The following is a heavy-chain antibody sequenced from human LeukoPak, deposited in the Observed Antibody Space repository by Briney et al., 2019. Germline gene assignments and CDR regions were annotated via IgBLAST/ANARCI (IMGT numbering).Heavy chain of an antibody. V-gene: IGHV3-21*01. Sequence: TGGSLRLSCAASRFTFSSHSMNWVRQAPGKGLEWVSSISSDSSYIYYADSVKGRFTISRDNAKNSLYLQMNSLRAEDTAVYYCARVDCTSTSCYYYYYGMDVWGQGTTVTVSS. J-gene: IGHJ6*02. CDR3: ARVDCTSTSCYYYYYGMDV. CDR2: ISSDSSYI. CDR1: RFTFSSHS. D-gene: IGHD2-2*01.